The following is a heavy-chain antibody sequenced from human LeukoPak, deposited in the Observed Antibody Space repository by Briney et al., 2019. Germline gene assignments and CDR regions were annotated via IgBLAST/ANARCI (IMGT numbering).Heavy chain of an antibody. CDR1: GYSFTSFW. J-gene: IGHJ4*02. V-gene: IGHV5-51*01. D-gene: IGHD6-13*01. Sequence: GESLKISCEGSGYSFTSFWIGWVRQMPGKGLEWLGIIYPGDSDTRYSPSFQGQVTISADKSISTAYLQWSSLKASDTAMYYCAKQLAAATFDYWGQGTLVTVSS. CDR3: AKQLAAATFDY. CDR2: IYPGDSDT.